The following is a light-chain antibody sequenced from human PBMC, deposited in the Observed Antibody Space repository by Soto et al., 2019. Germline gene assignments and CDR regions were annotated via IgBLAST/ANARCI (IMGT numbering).Light chain of an antibody. V-gene: IGLV8-61*01. CDR3: LLYVAGGIWV. CDR1: SGPVFTSSY. J-gene: IGLJ3*02. Sequence: QAVVTQEPSFSVSPGGTVTLTCGLSSGPVFTSSYPNWYQQTPGQAPRTLIFNTNTRSSGVPDRFSGSILGDKAALTITGAQADDEAYYYCLLYVAGGIWVFGGGTKVTVL. CDR2: NTN.